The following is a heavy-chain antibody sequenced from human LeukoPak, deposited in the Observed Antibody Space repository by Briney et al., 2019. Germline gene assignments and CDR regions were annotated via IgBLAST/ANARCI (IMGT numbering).Heavy chain of an antibody. Sequence: PGGSLRLSCAASGFTVSSNYMSWVRQAPGKGLEWVSVIYSGGSTYYADSVKGRFTISRDNSKNTLHLQMNSLRAEDTAVYYCARRVRKDAFDIWGQGTMVTVSS. J-gene: IGHJ3*02. CDR2: IYSGGST. CDR3: ARRVRKDAFDI. D-gene: IGHD3-10*01. CDR1: GFTVSSNY. V-gene: IGHV3-66*01.